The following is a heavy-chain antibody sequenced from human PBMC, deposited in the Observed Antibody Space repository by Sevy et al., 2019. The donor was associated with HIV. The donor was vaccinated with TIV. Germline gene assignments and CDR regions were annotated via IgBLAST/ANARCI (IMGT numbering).Heavy chain of an antibody. V-gene: IGHV1-46*01. CDR3: VRTDPAQHFDS. J-gene: IGHJ4*02. CDR1: ADTFTNNY. CDR2: VDPSGGNA. Sequence: ASVKVSCKASADTFTNNYIHWVRQAPGQGLEWMGIVDPSGGNASCALRFQDRVTLTRDTSTSTLYMDLTSLTSEDTAVYYCVRTDPAQHFDSWGQGTLVTVSS.